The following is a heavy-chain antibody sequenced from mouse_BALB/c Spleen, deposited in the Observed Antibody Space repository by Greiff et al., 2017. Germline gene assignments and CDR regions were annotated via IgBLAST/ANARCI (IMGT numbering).Heavy chain of an antibody. Sequence: QVQLKESGPGLVQPSQSLSITCTVSGFSLTSYGVHWVRQSPGKGLEWLGVIWSGGSTDYNAAFISRLSISKDNSKSQVFFKMNSLQANDTAIYYCGYDEGYYYAMDYWGQGTSVTVSS. J-gene: IGHJ4*01. CDR3: GYDEGYYYAMDY. CDR1: GFSLTSYG. D-gene: IGHD2-12*01. CDR2: IWSGGST. V-gene: IGHV2-2*02.